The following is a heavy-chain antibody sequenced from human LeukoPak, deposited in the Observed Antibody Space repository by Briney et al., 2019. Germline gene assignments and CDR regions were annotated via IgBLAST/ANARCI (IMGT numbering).Heavy chain of an antibody. Sequence: GGSLGLSCAASGFTFSRYWMHWVRQAPGKGLVWVSRIDEYGTTINYADSVKDRFTISRNNAGDTLFLQMNSLRAEDTGVYYCATDLSGRQDYWGQGTLVTVSS. J-gene: IGHJ4*02. D-gene: IGHD5-12*01. V-gene: IGHV3-74*01. CDR3: ATDLSGRQDY. CDR1: GFTFSRYW. CDR2: IDEYGTTI.